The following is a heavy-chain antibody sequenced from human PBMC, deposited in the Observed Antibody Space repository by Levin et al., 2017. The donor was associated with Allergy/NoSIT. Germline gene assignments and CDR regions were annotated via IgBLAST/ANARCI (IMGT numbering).Heavy chain of an antibody. Sequence: GGSLRLSCAASGFTFSSYGMHWVRQAPGKGLEWVAVIWYDGSNKYYADSVKGRFTISRDNSKNTLYLQMNSLRAEDTAVYYCAREGIRGAFDIWGQGTMVTVSS. CDR3: AREGIRGAFDI. J-gene: IGHJ3*02. CDR1: GFTFSSYG. V-gene: IGHV3-33*01. CDR2: IWYDGSNK. D-gene: IGHD5-18*01.